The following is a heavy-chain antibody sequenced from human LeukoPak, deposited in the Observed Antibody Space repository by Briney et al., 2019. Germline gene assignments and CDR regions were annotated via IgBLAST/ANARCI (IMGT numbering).Heavy chain of an antibody. CDR2: INHSGST. CDR1: GGSFSGYY. D-gene: IGHD3-10*01. CDR3: ARQPPYYGSSYYFDY. J-gene: IGHJ4*02. V-gene: IGHV4-34*01. Sequence: SETLSLTCAVYGGSFSGYYWSWIRQPPGKGLEWIGEINHSGSTYYNPSLKSRVTISVDTSKNQFSLKLSSVTAADTAVYYCARQPPYYGSSYYFDYWGQGTLVTVSS.